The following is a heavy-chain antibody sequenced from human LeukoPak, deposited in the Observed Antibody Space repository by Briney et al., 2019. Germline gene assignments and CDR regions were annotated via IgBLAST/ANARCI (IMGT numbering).Heavy chain of an antibody. D-gene: IGHD3-10*01. CDR2: IWYDGSNK. V-gene: IGHV3-33*01. CDR1: GFTFSSYG. CDR3: ARGINMVRGVIRDVERGYFDY. J-gene: IGHJ4*02. Sequence: GRSLRLSCAASGFTFSSYGMHWVRQAPGKGLESVAVIWYDGSNKYYADSVKGRFTISRDNSKNTLYLQMNSLRAEDTAVYYCARGINMVRGVIRDVERGYFDYWGQGTLVTVSS.